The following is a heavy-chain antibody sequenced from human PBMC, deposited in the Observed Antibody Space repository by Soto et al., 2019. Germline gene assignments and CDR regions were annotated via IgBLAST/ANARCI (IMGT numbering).Heavy chain of an antibody. D-gene: IGHD4-4*01. CDR1: GGSISSYY. Sequence: QVQLQESGPGLVKPSETLSLTCTVSGGSISSYYWSWIRQPPGKGLEWIGYIYYSGRTTYNPSLKSRVTISVDTSKNQFSLKLRSVTAADTAVYYCARTMTTVTTWGRTPNWYFDLWGRGTLVTVSS. CDR3: ARTMTTVTTWGRTPNWYFDL. CDR2: IYYSGRT. V-gene: IGHV4-59*01. J-gene: IGHJ2*01.